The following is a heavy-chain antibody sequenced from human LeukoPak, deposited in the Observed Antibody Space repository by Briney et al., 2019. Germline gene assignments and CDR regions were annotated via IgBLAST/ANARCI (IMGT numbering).Heavy chain of an antibody. CDR1: RFTFDDYG. J-gene: IGHJ3*02. CDR3: ARHSDYGSFDI. Sequence: GGSLRLSCAASRFTFDDYGMSWIRQAPGKGLEWVSGINWNGGSTGYADSVKGRFTISRDNAKNSLYLQMNSLRAEDTALYHCARHSDYGSFDIWGQGTMVTVSS. D-gene: IGHD4-17*01. CDR2: INWNGGST. V-gene: IGHV3-20*01.